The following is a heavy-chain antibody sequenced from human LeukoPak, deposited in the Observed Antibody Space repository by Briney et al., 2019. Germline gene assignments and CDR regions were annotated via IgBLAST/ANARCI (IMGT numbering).Heavy chain of an antibody. J-gene: IGHJ3*02. V-gene: IGHV1-2*02. CDR2: INPNNGDT. CDR3: ARDFTPTAMAFDI. CDR1: GFTFTGYY. Sequence: ASVKVSCKASGFTFTGYYIHWVRQAPGQGLEWMGWINPNNGDTNYAQKFQGRVSMTRDTSISTAYMELSRLRSEDTAVYYCARDFTPTAMAFDIWGQGTMVTVSS. D-gene: IGHD2-15*01.